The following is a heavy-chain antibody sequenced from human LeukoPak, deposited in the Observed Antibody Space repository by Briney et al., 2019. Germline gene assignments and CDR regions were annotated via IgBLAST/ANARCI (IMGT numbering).Heavy chain of an antibody. J-gene: IGHJ4*02. Sequence: PGGSLRLSCAASGFTFSNYSMNWVRQAPGKGLEWVSSISSSSSYLFFADSVKGRFTISRDNAKNSLYLQMNSLRAEDTAVYYCARVYGDFATSDYWGQGTLVTDPS. V-gene: IGHV3-21*01. D-gene: IGHD4-17*01. CDR1: GFTFSNYS. CDR3: ARVYGDFATSDY. CDR2: ISSSSSYL.